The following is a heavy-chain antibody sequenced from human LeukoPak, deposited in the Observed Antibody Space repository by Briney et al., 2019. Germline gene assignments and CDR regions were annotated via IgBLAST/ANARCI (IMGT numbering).Heavy chain of an antibody. CDR3: ARGAVVQLWLNYFDY. J-gene: IGHJ4*02. CDR2: INPSGGST. Sequence: INPSGGSTNYAQKFRGRVTMTRDTSTSTVYMELSSLRSEDTAVYYCARGAVVQLWLNYFDYWGQGTLVTVSS. D-gene: IGHD5-18*01. V-gene: IGHV1-46*01.